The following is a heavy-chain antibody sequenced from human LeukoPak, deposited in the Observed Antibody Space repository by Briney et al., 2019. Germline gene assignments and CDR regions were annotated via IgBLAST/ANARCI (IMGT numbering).Heavy chain of an antibody. CDR3: ARVGLLGGGKPPYWFDP. CDR1: GGSMNTYY. J-gene: IGHJ5*02. Sequence: PSETLSLTCTVSGGSMNTYYWSWIRQSPGRGLEWKGLEWIGYVSYSGITSYNPSLKSRVTISIDTSKNRFSLKLSSVTAADTAVYYCARVGLLGGGKPPYWFDPWGQGTLVTVSS. CDR2: VSYSGIT. D-gene: IGHD2-15*01. V-gene: IGHV4-59*01.